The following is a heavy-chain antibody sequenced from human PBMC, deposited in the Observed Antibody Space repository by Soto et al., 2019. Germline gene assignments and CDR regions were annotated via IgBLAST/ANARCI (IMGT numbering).Heavy chain of an antibody. CDR3: ARHPFCGDYPPEGYYGMDV. CDR2: IIPIFGTA. D-gene: IGHD4-17*01. CDR1: GGTFSSYA. V-gene: IGHV1-69*01. J-gene: IGHJ6*02. Sequence: QVQLVQSGAEVKKPGSSVKVSCKASGGTFSSYAISWVRQAPGQGLEWMGGIIPIFGTANYAQKFQGRVTITADESTSTAYMELSSLRSEDTAVYYCARHPFCGDYPPEGYYGMDVWGQGTTVTVSS.